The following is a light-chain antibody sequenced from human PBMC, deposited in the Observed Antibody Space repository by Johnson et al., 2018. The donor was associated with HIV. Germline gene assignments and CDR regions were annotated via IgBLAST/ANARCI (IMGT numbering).Light chain of an antibody. CDR3: GTGDSSLSAAGIYV. V-gene: IGLV1-51*02. J-gene: IGLJ1*01. CDR2: ENN. CDR1: SSNIGNNY. Sequence: QSVLTQPPSVSAAPGQKVTISCSGSSSNIGNNYVSWYQQLPGTAPKLLIYENNKRPSGIPDRFSGSKSGTSATLGITGLQTGDEAAYYCGTGDSSLSAAGIYVFGTGAKVTV.